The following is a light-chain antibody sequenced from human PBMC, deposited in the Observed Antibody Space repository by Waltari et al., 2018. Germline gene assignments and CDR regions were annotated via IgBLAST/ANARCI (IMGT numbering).Light chain of an antibody. CDR2: DVI. J-gene: IGLJ2*01. V-gene: IGLV2-14*03. CDR1: SNDVGGYDS. Sequence: QSALTQPASVSGSPGQSITISCTGTSNDVGGYDSVSWYQQHPGKAPNNVIFDVINRPSVFSSRFSVPKSGNTASLTISGLQAEDEADYYCSSYTSVSTLVFGGGTKLTVL. CDR3: SSYTSVSTLV.